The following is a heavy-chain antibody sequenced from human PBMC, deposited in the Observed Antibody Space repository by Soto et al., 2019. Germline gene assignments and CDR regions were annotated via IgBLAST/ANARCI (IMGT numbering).Heavy chain of an antibody. J-gene: IGHJ4*02. V-gene: IGHV3-15*01. CDR3: TTDPGGGVTAREGHDY. D-gene: IGHD6-6*01. Sequence: PGGSLRLSCAVSGFTLSKAWMSWVRQAPGKGLKWVGRIKSKSDGGTIDYAAPVKGRFTISRDDSKNTLYLQMNSLETEDTAVYYCTTDPGGGVTAREGHDYWGQVTLDTVSS. CDR2: IKSKSDGGTI. CDR1: GFTLSKAW.